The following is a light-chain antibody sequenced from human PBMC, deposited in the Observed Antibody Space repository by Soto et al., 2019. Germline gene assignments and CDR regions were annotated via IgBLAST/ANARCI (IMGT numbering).Light chain of an antibody. J-gene: IGLJ1*01. CDR1: SSDVGGYDF. Sequence: QSALTQPTSVSGSPGQSITISCTGTSSDVGGYDFVSWFQQEPGKAPKLMIYDVNYRPSGISPRFSGSKSGNTASLTISGLQPEDEADYYCCSYAGRSGPDVFGPGTKVTVL. V-gene: IGLV2-14*01. CDR3: CSYAGRSGPDV. CDR2: DVN.